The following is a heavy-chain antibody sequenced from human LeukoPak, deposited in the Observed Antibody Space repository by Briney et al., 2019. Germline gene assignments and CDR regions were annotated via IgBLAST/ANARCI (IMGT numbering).Heavy chain of an antibody. Sequence: GGSLRLSCEASGFTFSSYAMSWIRQAPGKGLEWVSAISGSGGSTYYADSVKGRFTISRDNSKNSLYLQMNSLRAEDTAVYYCASAYSSSPGLFDYWGQGTLVTVSS. J-gene: IGHJ4*02. D-gene: IGHD6-6*01. V-gene: IGHV3-23*01. CDR3: ASAYSSSPGLFDY. CDR2: ISGSGGST. CDR1: GFTFSSYA.